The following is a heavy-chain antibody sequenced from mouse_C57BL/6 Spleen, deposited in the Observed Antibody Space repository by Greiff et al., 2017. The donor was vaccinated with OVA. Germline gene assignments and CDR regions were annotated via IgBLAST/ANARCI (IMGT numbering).Heavy chain of an antibody. CDR1: GYAFSSSW. J-gene: IGHJ2*01. CDR2: IYPGDGDT. V-gene: IGHV1-82*01. D-gene: IGHD1-1*01. CDR3: ARDLLLRQYYFDY. Sequence: QVQLQQSGPELVKPGASVKISCKASGYAFSSSWMNWVKQRPGKGLEWIGRIYPGDGDTNYNGKFKGKATLTADKSSGTAYMQLSSLTSEDSAVYFCARDLLLRQYYFDYWGQGTTLTVSS.